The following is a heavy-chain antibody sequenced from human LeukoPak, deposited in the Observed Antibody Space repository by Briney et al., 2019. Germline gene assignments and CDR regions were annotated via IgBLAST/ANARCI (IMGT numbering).Heavy chain of an antibody. V-gene: IGHV5-51*01. CDR1: GYSFTSYW. Sequence: GESLKIPCQGSGYSFTSYWCGWVGQLPGKGLEWIGIIDPVESDTRYSPSIQGQVTISADKSISTAYLQWSSLKASDTAMYYCATSELPYRMDVWGQGTTVTVSS. J-gene: IGHJ6*02. CDR3: ATSELPYRMDV. D-gene: IGHD1-26*01. CDR2: IDPVESDT.